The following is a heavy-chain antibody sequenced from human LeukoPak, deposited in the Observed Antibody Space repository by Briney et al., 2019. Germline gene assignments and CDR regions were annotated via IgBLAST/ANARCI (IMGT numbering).Heavy chain of an antibody. CDR2: INHSGST. Sequence: PSETLSLTCAVYGGSFSGYYWSWIRQPPGKGLEWIGEINHSGSTNYNPSLKSRVTISVDTSKNQFSLKLSSVTAADTAVYYCARLRRGDNWFDPWGQGTLVTVSS. V-gene: IGHV4-34*01. CDR3: ARLRRGDNWFDP. D-gene: IGHD1-26*01. CDR1: GGSFSGYY. J-gene: IGHJ5*02.